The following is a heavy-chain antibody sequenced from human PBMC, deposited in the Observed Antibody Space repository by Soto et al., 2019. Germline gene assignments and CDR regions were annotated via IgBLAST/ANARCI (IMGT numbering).Heavy chain of an antibody. Sequence: GESLKISCKGSGYSFTSDWIGWVRQMPGKGLEWMGIIYPEDSETRYSPSFQGQVTISVDKSSSPAYLQWNSLKASDTAMYYCARLQGMQKYATGWTNFWGQGSLVTVSS. D-gene: IGHD2-8*01. V-gene: IGHV5-51*01. CDR1: GYSFTSDW. J-gene: IGHJ4*02. CDR2: IYPEDSET. CDR3: ARLQGMQKYATGWTNF.